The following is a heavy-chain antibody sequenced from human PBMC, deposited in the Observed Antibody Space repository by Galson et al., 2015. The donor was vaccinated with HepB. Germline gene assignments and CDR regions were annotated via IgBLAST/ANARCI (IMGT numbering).Heavy chain of an antibody. CDR1: GYTFTRFG. CDR2: ISPNNGNT. J-gene: IGHJ3*02. Sequence: SVKVSCKASGYTFTRFGISWVRQAPGQGLEWMGWISPNNGNTNYAQKLQDRVTMTTDTSTSTAYMEQRSLRSDDTAVYYCARPYYYDSSGPAGGAFDIWGQGTMVTVSS. CDR3: ARPYYYDSSGPAGGAFDI. D-gene: IGHD3-22*01. V-gene: IGHV1-18*01.